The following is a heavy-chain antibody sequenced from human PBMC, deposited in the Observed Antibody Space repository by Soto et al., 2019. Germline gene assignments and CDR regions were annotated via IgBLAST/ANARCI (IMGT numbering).Heavy chain of an antibody. V-gene: IGHV1-18*01. CDR2: ISAKNGNT. CDR3: AREPPETPPDY. CDR1: GYTFSDYG. J-gene: IGHJ4*02. Sequence: QVQLVQSGADVKQPGASVKVSCKASGYTFSDYGISWVRQAPGQGLEWMGWISAKNGNTNFAQKFRGRVTKTTDTSTSTVYMELRSLKPDDTAVYYCAREPPETPPDYWGQGTLVTVSS.